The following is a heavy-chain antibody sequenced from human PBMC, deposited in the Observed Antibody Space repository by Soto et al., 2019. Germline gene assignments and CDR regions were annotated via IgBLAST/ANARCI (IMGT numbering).Heavy chain of an antibody. CDR2: IYWNDDK. D-gene: IGHD6-13*01. J-gene: IGHJ4*02. V-gene: IGHV2-5*01. CDR1: GFSLSTSGVG. Sequence: QITLKESGPTLVNPTQTLTLTCTFSGFSLSTSGVGVGWIRQPPGKALEWLALIYWNDDKRYGPSLKSRLTISKDTSRNHVVLTMTNMDPVDTATYYCAHSPSPSGAAGSIPYFDYWGQGTLVTVSS. CDR3: AHSPSPSGAAGSIPYFDY.